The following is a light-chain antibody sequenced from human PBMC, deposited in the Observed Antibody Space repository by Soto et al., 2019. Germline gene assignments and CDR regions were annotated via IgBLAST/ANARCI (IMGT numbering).Light chain of an antibody. J-gene: IGLJ2*01. V-gene: IGLV2-8*01. Sequence: QSALTQPPSASGSPGQSVTISCTGTSSDIGGYNYISWYQQHPGKAPKLMIYEVSKRPSGVPDRFSASKSGNTASLTVSGLQADDEADYYCASYAVSSVVFGGGTKLTVL. CDR1: SSDIGGYNY. CDR2: EVS. CDR3: ASYAVSSVV.